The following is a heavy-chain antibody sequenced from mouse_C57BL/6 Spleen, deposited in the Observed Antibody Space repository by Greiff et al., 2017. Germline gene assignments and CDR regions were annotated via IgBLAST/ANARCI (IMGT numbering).Heavy chain of an antibody. CDR1: GYTFTDSY. D-gene: IGHD1-1*01. J-gene: IGHJ4*01. V-gene: IGHV1-75*01. CDR2: IFPGSGST. Sequence: QVQLQQSGPELVKPGASVKISCKASGYTFTDSYINWVKQRPGQGLEWIGWIFPGSGSTYYNEKFKGKATLTVDKSSSTAYMLLSSLTSEDSAVYFCARNYYGSSPYAMDYWGQGTSVTVSS. CDR3: ARNYYGSSPYAMDY.